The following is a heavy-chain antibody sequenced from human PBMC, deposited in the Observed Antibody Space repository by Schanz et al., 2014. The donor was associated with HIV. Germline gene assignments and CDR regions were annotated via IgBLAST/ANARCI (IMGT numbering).Heavy chain of an antibody. V-gene: IGHV3-30*18. D-gene: IGHD3-22*01. J-gene: IGHJ6*02. Sequence: QVQLVESGGGVVQPGRSLRLSCAVSGFTFSSYGMHWVRQAPGKGLEWVAVTSYDGTKKHYADSVKGRFTISRDNSKNTVYLQAKSLRPEDTAVYYCAKDRNQYDSRYIGKGNYYYYYGMDVWGQGTTVTVSS. CDR1: GFTFSSYG. CDR2: TSYDGTKK. CDR3: AKDRNQYDSRYIGKGNYYYYYGMDV.